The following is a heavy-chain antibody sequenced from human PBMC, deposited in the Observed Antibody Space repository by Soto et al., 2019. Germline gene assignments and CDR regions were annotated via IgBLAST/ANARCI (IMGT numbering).Heavy chain of an antibody. V-gene: IGHV3-23*01. CDR2: ITGSGVST. J-gene: IGHJ1*01. CDR1: GFTFSSYA. Sequence: EGQLLESGGGLVQPGGSLRLSCAASGFTFSSYAMSWVRQAPGKGLEWVSAITGSGVSTYYADSVKGRFTISRDNSKNTLYLQMKSLRAEDTAVYYCAKDRSCSGGSCYSGEYFQHWGQGTLVTVSS. CDR3: AKDRSCSGGSCYSGEYFQH. D-gene: IGHD2-15*01.